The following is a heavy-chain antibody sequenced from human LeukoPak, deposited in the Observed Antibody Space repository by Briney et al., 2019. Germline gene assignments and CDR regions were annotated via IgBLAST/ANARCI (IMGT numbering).Heavy chain of an antibody. CDR1: ELTVSSSY. Sequence: PGGSVRLPYAASELTVSSSYMSWVRQAPGKGLEWVSIIYSGGNTFYADSVKGRFTISRDSSKNTLYLQMSSLKTEDTAVYFCAHRDTAMVRVDYWGQGTLVTVSS. D-gene: IGHD5-18*01. V-gene: IGHV3-53*01. J-gene: IGHJ4*02. CDR3: AHRDTAMVRVDY. CDR2: IYSGGNT.